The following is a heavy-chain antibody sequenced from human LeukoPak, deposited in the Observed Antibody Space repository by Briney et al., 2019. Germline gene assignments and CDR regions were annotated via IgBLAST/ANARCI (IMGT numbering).Heavy chain of an antibody. D-gene: IGHD6-13*01. V-gene: IGHV4-39*07. Sequence: SETLSLTCTLSGGSISSADSYYWGWIRQPPGKGLEWIGSMSHSGSTYFNPSLESRGSILLDTSKRQFSLKVTSVSAADTAVYYCARGRFRSTWYFDFWGQGVLVTVSS. CDR2: MSHSGST. CDR3: ARGRFRSTWYFDF. CDR1: GGSISSADSYY. J-gene: IGHJ4*02.